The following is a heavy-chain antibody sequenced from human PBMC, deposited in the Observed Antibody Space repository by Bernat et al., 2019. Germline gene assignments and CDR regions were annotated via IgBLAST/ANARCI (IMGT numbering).Heavy chain of an antibody. CDR2: IWYDGSDK. Sequence: QVQLVESGGGVVQPGRSLRLSCAASGFTFSNYGMHWVRQAPGKGLEWVAVIWYDGSDKYYADSVKGRFTISRDNSKNTLYLQMNSLRAEDTAVYYCARDAGMNYYDTKYFDPWGQGTLVTVSS. CDR3: ARDAGMNYYDTKYFDP. J-gene: IGHJ5*02. D-gene: IGHD3-22*01. CDR1: GFTFSNYG. V-gene: IGHV3-33*01.